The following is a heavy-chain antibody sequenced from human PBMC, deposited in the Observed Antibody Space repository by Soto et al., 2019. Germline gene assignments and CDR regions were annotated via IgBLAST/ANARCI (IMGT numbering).Heavy chain of an antibody. CDR2: ISGYNGDT. D-gene: IGHD6-13*01. CDR3: ARDHSSSWHDFDY. CDR1: GYTFSNYG. V-gene: IGHV1-18*01. Sequence: QVQLVQSGAEVTKPGASVTVSCETSGYTFSNYGITWVRQAPGQGLEWMGWISGYNGDTNYPEKLQGRVTMTTDTSTSTVYMGLRNLRSDDTAMYYCARDHSSSWHDFDYWGQGTLVTVSS. J-gene: IGHJ4*02.